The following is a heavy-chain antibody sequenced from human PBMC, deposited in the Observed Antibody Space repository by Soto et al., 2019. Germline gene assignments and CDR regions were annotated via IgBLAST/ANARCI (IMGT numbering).Heavy chain of an antibody. CDR1: GGSISSGGYS. J-gene: IGHJ4*02. CDR2: IYHSGST. Sequence: PSETLSLTCAVYGGSISSGGYSWSWIRQPPGKGLEWIGYIYHSGSTYYNPSHKSRVTISVDRSKNQFSLKLSSVTAADTAVYYCARGMTTVTTLDYWGQGTLVTAPQ. D-gene: IGHD4-4*01. CDR3: ARGMTTVTTLDY. V-gene: IGHV4-30-2*01.